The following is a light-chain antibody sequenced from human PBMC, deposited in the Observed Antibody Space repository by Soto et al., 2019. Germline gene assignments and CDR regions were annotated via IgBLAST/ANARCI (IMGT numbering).Light chain of an antibody. V-gene: IGKV1-39*01. Sequence: DIQMTQSPSSLSASVGDRVTITCRASQSISSYLNWYQQKPGKAPKLLIYAASSLQSGVPSRFSGSGSGKDFTLTIRSLQPEDFATYYCKQSYSTPPLFGQGTKV. J-gene: IGKJ1*01. CDR3: KQSYSTPPL. CDR1: QSISSY. CDR2: AAS.